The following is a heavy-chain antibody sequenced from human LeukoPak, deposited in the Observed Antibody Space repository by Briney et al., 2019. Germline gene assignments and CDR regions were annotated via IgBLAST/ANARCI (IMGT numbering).Heavy chain of an antibody. Sequence: GGSLRLSCAASGFSFSTYSMNWVRQAPGKGLEWVSYIRSSGSTIYYADSVKGRFTISRDNAKNSLYLQMNSLRDEDTAVYYCARDPAHSSGPFDCWGQGTLVIVSS. J-gene: IGHJ4*02. CDR1: GFSFSTYS. CDR3: ARDPAHSSGPFDC. CDR2: IRSSGSTI. V-gene: IGHV3-48*02. D-gene: IGHD3-22*01.